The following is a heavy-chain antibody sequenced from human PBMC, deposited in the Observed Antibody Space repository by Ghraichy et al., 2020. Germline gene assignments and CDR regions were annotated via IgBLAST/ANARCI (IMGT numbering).Heavy chain of an antibody. D-gene: IGHD6-19*01. CDR3: AKDVNSGWYSPFDY. Sequence: GGSLRLSCAASGFTFSNYAVSWVRQAPGKGLEWVSAVSGSGSDTYYADSVKGRFTVSRDNSKNTLYLQMNSLRAEDTTVYYCAKDVNSGWYSPFDYLGQGALVTVAS. CDR1: GFTFSNYA. J-gene: IGHJ4*02. CDR2: VSGSGSDT. V-gene: IGHV3-23*01.